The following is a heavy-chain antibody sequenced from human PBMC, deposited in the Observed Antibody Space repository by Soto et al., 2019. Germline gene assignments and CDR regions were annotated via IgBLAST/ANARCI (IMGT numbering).Heavy chain of an antibody. D-gene: IGHD7-27*01. V-gene: IGHV3-30-3*01. Sequence: QVQLVESGGGVVQPGRSLRLSCAASGFTFSSYAMHWVRQAPGKGLEWVAVISYDGSNKYYADSVKGRFTISRDNSKNTLYLQMNSLRAEDTAVYYCARGPFTGDLAPFGYWGQGTLVTVSS. CDR3: ARGPFTGDLAPFGY. J-gene: IGHJ4*02. CDR1: GFTFSSYA. CDR2: ISYDGSNK.